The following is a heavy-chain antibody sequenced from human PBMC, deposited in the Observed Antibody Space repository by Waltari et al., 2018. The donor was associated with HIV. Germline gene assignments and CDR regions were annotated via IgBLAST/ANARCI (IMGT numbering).Heavy chain of an antibody. Sequence: EVQLLESGGGLVQPGGSLRLSCAASGFTFSSYAMSWVRQAPGKGLEWVSAISGSGGSTYYADSVKGRFTISRDNSKNTLYLQMNSLRAEDTAVYYCAKDDYGDYVAPLGPFDYWGQGTLVTVSS. CDR3: AKDDYGDYVAPLGPFDY. CDR1: GFTFSSYA. J-gene: IGHJ4*02. V-gene: IGHV3-23*01. CDR2: ISGSGGST. D-gene: IGHD4-17*01.